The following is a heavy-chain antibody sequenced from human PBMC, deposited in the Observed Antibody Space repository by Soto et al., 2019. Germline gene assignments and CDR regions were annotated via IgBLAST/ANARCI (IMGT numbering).Heavy chain of an antibody. V-gene: IGHV4-31*03. Sequence: PXETLSLTCTVSGGSISSGGYYWSWIRQHPGKGLEWIGYIYYSGIMYYNPSLKSRLTLSVDTSKNQFSLKLSSVTAADTAVYYCARDMFKVGYGGNAGYFDPWGRGTLVTVSS. CDR2: IYYSGIM. D-gene: IGHD4-17*01. CDR3: ARDMFKVGYGGNAGYFDP. J-gene: IGHJ2*01. CDR1: GGSISSGGYY.